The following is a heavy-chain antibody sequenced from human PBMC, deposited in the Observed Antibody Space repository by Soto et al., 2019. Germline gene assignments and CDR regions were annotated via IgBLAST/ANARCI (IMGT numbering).Heavy chain of an antibody. CDR1: GYSFTSSG. V-gene: IGHV1-18*01. D-gene: IGHD6-13*01. Sequence: QVQLVQSGAEVKKPGASVKISCKASGYSFTSSGISWVRQAPGQGLEWMGWISAYNGHTNYAHNLQGKVTMTTDTSTSTAYMELRSLRSDDTAVYYCASDGYGSSPIWGQGTVVTVSS. CDR3: ASDGYGSSPI. CDR2: ISAYNGHT. J-gene: IGHJ3*02.